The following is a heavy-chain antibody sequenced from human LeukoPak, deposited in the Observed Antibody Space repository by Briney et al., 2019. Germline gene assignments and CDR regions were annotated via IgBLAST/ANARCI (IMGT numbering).Heavy chain of an antibody. CDR1: GGSISSSSYY. J-gene: IGHJ4*02. V-gene: IGHV4-39*01. D-gene: IGHD5-18*01. CDR2: IYYSGST. CDR3: ARRKLWAFDY. Sequence: PSETLSFTCTVSGGSISSSSYYWGWIRQPPGKGLEWIGSIYYSGSTYYNPSLKSRVTISVDTSKNQFSLKLSSVTAADTAVYYCARRKLWAFDYWGQGTLVTVSS.